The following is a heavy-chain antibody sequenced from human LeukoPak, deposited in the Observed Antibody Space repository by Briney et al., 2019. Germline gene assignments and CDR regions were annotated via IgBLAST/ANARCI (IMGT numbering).Heavy chain of an antibody. CDR3: ARCHYYGSGSPYDP. J-gene: IGHJ5*02. Sequence: PSETLSLTCAVYGGSFSGYYWSWIRQPPGKGLEWIGEINHSGSTNYSPSLKSRVTISVDTSKNQFSLKLSSVTAADTAVYYCARCHYYGSGSPYDPWGQGTPVTVSS. V-gene: IGHV4-34*01. D-gene: IGHD3-10*01. CDR2: INHSGST. CDR1: GGSFSGYY.